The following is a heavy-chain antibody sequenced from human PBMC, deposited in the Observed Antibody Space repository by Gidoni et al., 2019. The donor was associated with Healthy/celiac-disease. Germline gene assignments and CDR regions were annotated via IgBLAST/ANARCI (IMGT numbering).Heavy chain of an antibody. J-gene: IGHJ5*02. Sequence: QVQLQQSGPGLVKPSQTLSLTCALSGDSVSSNRADWNWIRQSPSRGLEWLGRTYYRSKWYNDYAVSVKSRITINPDTSKNQFSLQLNSVTPEDTAVYYCARGSRRWDSSHMRYPSRFDPWGQGTLVTVSS. CDR2: TYYRSKWYN. V-gene: IGHV6-1*01. CDR1: GDSVSSNRAD. D-gene: IGHD2-8*01. CDR3: ARGSRRWDSSHMRYPSRFDP.